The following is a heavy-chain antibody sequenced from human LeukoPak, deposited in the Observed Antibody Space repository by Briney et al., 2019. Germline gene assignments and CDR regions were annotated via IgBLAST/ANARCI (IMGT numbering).Heavy chain of an antibody. D-gene: IGHD3-22*01. J-gene: IGHJ4*02. CDR2: VYHSGNA. V-gene: IGHV4-38-2*02. CDR1: GYSISSGYF. CDR3: AGVSGYYDSSGYFDY. Sequence: PSETLSLTCTVSGYSISSGYFWGWVRQPPGKGLEWIGSVYHSGNAYYNPSLKSRVTISVDTSKNQFSLRLTSVTAADTAVYYCAGVSGYYDSSGYFDYWGQGTLVTVSS.